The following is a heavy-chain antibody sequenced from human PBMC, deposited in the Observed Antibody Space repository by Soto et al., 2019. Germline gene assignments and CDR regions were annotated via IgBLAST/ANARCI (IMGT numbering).Heavy chain of an antibody. CDR3: ARKKRYSSGWPPYYFDY. V-gene: IGHV4-34*01. J-gene: IGHJ4*02. CDR1: GGSFSGYY. Sequence: PSETLSLTCAVYGGSFSGYYWSWIRQPPGKGLEWIGEINHSGSTNYNPSLKSRVTISVDTSKNQFSLKPSSVTAADTAVYYCARKKRYSSGWPPYYFDYWGQGTLVTVSS. CDR2: INHSGST. D-gene: IGHD6-19*01.